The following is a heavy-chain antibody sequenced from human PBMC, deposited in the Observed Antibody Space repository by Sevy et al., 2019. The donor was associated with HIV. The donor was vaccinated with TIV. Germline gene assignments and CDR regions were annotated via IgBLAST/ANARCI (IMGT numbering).Heavy chain of an antibody. Sequence: GGSLRLSCAASGFTFSNYAMTWVRQAPGKGLEWVSSISGSGDSTYYADSVKGRFTISRDNSKNTLYLQMNSLRAEDTAIFYCTKVMTHAWFEDYWGQGTLVTVSS. CDR2: ISGSGDST. V-gene: IGHV3-23*01. D-gene: IGHD3-10*01. J-gene: IGHJ4*02. CDR1: GFTFSNYA. CDR3: TKVMTHAWFEDY.